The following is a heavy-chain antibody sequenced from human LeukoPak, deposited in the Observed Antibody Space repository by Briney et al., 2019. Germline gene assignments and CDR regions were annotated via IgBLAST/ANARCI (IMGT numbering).Heavy chain of an antibody. CDR1: GGSFSGYY. Sequence: SETLSLTCAVYGGSFSGYYWSWIRQPPGKGLEWIGEINHSGSTNYNPSLKSRVTISVDTSKNQFSLKLSSVTAADTAVYYCARESNWAVDYWGQGTLVTVSS. V-gene: IGHV4-34*01. CDR2: INHSGST. J-gene: IGHJ4*02. CDR3: ARESNWAVDY. D-gene: IGHD7-27*01.